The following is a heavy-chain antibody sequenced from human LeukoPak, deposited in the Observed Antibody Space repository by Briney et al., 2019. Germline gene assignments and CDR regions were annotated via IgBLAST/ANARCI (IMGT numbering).Heavy chain of an antibody. V-gene: IGHV3-48*03. CDR3: ASQDVLLWFGESRNWFDP. CDR2: ISSSGSTI. J-gene: IGHJ5*02. D-gene: IGHD3-10*01. Sequence: GGSLRLSCAASGFTFSSYEMNWVRQAPGKGLEWVSYISSSGSTIYYADSVKGRFTISRDNAKNSLYLQMNSLRAEDTAVYYCASQDVLLWFGESRNWFDPWGQGTLVTVSS. CDR1: GFTFSSYE.